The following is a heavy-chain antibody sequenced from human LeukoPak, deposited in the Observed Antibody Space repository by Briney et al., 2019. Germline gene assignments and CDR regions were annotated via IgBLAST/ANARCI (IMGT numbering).Heavy chain of an antibody. V-gene: IGHV3-15*01. CDR1: GFTFSNAW. J-gene: IGHJ4*02. D-gene: IGHD3-16*01. CDR2: IKSKTDGGTT. CDR3: TTWGVVAGITHDY. Sequence: GGSLTLSCAASGFTFSNAWMSWVRQAPGKGLEWVGRIKSKTDGGTTDYAAPVKGRFTISRDDSKNTLYLQMNSLKTEDTAVYYCTTWGVVAGITHDYWGQGTLVTVSS.